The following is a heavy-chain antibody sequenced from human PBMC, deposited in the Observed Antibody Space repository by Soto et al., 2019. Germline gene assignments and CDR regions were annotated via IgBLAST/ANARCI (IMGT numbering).Heavy chain of an antibody. CDR1: GGSISSGDYY. V-gene: IGHV4-30-4*01. CDR2: IYYSGST. Sequence: SETLSLTCTVSGGSISSGDYYWSCIRQPPGKGLEWIGYIYYSGSTYYNPSLKSRVTISVDTSKNQFSLKLSSVTAADTAVYYCARGGGSNWFDPWGQGTLVTVSS. J-gene: IGHJ5*02. CDR3: ARGGGSNWFDP. D-gene: IGHD2-15*01.